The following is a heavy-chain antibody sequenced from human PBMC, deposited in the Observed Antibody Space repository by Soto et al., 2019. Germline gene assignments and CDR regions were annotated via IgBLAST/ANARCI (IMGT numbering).Heavy chain of an antibody. Sequence: PGGPLRLSCAASKFTFSTYGMHWVRQAPGKGLEWVAVISYDGSLKYYADSVKGRFTISRDNSKNTLWLQMNSLRPDDTAVYYCAKGQHCTTTSCYFYYYGMDVWGQGTTVTVSS. D-gene: IGHD2-2*01. CDR1: KFTFSTYG. V-gene: IGHV3-30*18. CDR2: ISYDGSLK. CDR3: AKGQHCTTTSCYFYYYGMDV. J-gene: IGHJ6*02.